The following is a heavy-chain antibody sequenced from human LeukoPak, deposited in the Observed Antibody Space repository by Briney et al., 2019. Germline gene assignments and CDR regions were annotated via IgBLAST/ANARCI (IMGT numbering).Heavy chain of an antibody. CDR1: GGTFSSYA. CDR3: ARPGGGYSYGPFDY. V-gene: IGHV1-69*04. CDR2: IIPILGIA. D-gene: IGHD5-18*01. Sequence: SVKVSCKASGGTFSSYAISWVRQAPGQGLERMGRIIPILGIANYAQKFQGRVTITADKSTSTAYMELSSLRSEDTAVYYCARPGGGYSYGPFDYWGQGTLVTVSS. J-gene: IGHJ4*02.